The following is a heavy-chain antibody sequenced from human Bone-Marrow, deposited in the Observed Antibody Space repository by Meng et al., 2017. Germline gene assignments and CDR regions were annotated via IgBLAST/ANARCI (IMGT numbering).Heavy chain of an antibody. D-gene: IGHD3-3*01. V-gene: IGHV4-30-4*08. CDR3: ARDTDFWSASNWFDP. J-gene: IGHJ5*02. CDR1: GGSISSGDYY. Sequence: QVQLQESGPGLVKPSQNLSLTCTVSGGSISSGDYYWSWIRQPPGKGLEWIGYIYYTGTTYYNPSLKSRLTISVDTSKNQFSLNLTSVTAADTAVYYCARDTDFWSASNWFDPWGPGTLVTVSS. CDR2: IYYTGTT.